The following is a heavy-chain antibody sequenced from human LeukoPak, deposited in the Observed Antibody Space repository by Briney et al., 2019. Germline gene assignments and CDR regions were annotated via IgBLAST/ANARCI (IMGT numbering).Heavy chain of an antibody. CDR2: ISYDGSKK. V-gene: IGHV3-30*18. J-gene: IGHJ6*03. CDR1: GFTFSNYG. Sequence: TGGSLRLSCGASGFTFSNYGMHWVRQAPGKGLEWVAVISYDGSKKYYADSVKGRFTIPRDNSKNTLYLQMNSLRAEDTAVYYCAKLGVSWHIVVVTAIHDYYYYMDVWGKGTTVTISS. D-gene: IGHD2-21*02. CDR3: AKLGVSWHIVVVTAIHDYYYYMDV.